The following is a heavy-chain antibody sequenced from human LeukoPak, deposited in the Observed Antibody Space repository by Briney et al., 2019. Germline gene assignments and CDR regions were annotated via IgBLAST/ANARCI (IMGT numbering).Heavy chain of an antibody. Sequence: PGGSLSLSCAASGFTFTSYAMNWVRQAPGKGLEWVSSISSSSSYIYYADSVKGRFTISRDNAKNSLYLQMNSLRAEDTAVYYCATLSGSYYRDYWGQGTLVTVSS. J-gene: IGHJ4*02. CDR3: ATLSGSYYRDY. CDR2: ISSSSSYI. V-gene: IGHV3-21*01. CDR1: GFTFTSYA. D-gene: IGHD1-26*01.